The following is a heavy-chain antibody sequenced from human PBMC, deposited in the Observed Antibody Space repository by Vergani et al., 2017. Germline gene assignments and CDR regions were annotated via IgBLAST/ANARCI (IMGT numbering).Heavy chain of an antibody. D-gene: IGHD3-22*01. CDR2: FDPEDGET. V-gene: IGHV1-24*01. CDR3: ATLGWDYYDSSGYY. CDR1: GYTLTELS. Sequence: QVQLVQSGAEVKKPGASVKVSCKVSGYTLTELSMHWVRQAPGKGLEWMGGFDPEDGETIYAQKVQGRVTMTGDTSTGTAYMELSSLRSEDTAVYYCATLGWDYYDSSGYYWGQGTLVTVSS. J-gene: IGHJ4*02.